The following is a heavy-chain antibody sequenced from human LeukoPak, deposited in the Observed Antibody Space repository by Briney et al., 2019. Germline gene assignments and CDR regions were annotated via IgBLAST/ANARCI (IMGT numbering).Heavy chain of an antibody. V-gene: IGHV3-30*04. Sequence: PGGSLRLSCAASGFTFSSYAMHWVRQAPGKGLEWVAVISYDGSNKYYADSVKGRFTVSRDNAKNTLYLQMSSLRAEDTAVYYCARERKYDSNFDYWGQGTLVTVSS. D-gene: IGHD1-1*01. CDR3: ARERKYDSNFDY. J-gene: IGHJ4*02. CDR1: GFTFSSYA. CDR2: ISYDGSNK.